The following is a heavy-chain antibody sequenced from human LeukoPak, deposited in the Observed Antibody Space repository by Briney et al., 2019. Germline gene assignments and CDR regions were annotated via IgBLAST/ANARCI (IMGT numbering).Heavy chain of an antibody. V-gene: IGHV4-34*01. J-gene: IGHJ6*04. Sequence: SETLSLTCAVYGGSFSGYYWSWIRQPPGKGLEWIGEINHSGSTNYNPSLKSRVTISVDTSKNQFSLKLSSVTAADTAVYYCARARGGCGSGSYPRYYGMDVWGKGTTVTVSS. CDR2: INHSGST. CDR3: ARARGGCGSGSYPRYYGMDV. CDR1: GGSFSGYY. D-gene: IGHD3-10*01.